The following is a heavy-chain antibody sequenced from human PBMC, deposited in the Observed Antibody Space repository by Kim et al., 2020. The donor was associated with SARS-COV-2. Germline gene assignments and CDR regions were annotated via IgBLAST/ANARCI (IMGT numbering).Heavy chain of an antibody. J-gene: IGHJ4*02. CDR2: ISYDGSNK. Sequence: GGSLRLSCAASGFTFSSYAMHWVRQAPGKGLEWVAVISYDGSNKYYADSVKGRFTISRDNSKNTLYLQMNSLRAEDTAVYYCARDIEWGGYSSGWYHYWGQGTLVTVSS. CDR1: GFTFSSYA. CDR3: ARDIEWGGYSSGWYHY. D-gene: IGHD6-19*01. V-gene: IGHV3-30*04.